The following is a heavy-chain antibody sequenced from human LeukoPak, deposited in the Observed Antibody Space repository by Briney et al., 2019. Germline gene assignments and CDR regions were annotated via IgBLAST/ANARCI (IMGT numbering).Heavy chain of an antibody. CDR2: ISGSGGST. CDR3: ARAYNGIYYSREFDY. D-gene: IGHD1-26*01. CDR1: VFTISGFA. J-gene: IGHJ4*02. Sequence: GGSLSLSSAASVFTISGFAMGWVRQAPGKGLEWVSAISGSGGSTYYADSVKGRFTISRDNSKNTLYLQMNSLRAEDTATYYCARAYNGIYYSREFDYWGQGTLVTVSS. V-gene: IGHV3-23*01.